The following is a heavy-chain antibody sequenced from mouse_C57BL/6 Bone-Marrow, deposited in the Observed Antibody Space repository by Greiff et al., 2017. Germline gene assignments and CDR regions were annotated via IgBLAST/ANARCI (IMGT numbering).Heavy chain of an antibody. V-gene: IGHV5-12*01. CDR2: ISNGGGST. CDR1: GFTFSDYY. CDR3: ARRGYYYGSSYEAMDY. J-gene: IGHJ4*01. D-gene: IGHD1-1*01. Sequence: EVKLVESGGGLVQPGGSLKLSCAASGFTFSDYYMYWVRQTPEKRLEWVAYISNGGGSTYYPDTVKGRFTISRDNAKNTLYLQMSRLKSEDTAMYYCARRGYYYGSSYEAMDYWGQGTSVTVSS.